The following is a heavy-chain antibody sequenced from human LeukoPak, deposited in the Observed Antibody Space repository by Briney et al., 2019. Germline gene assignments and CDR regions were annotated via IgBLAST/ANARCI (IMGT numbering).Heavy chain of an antibody. V-gene: IGHV3-23*01. CDR2: ISGSGDST. J-gene: IGHJ6*02. CDR1: GFTFSSYA. CDR3: ARGYCSSTSCSYYYYYYGMDV. D-gene: IGHD2-2*01. Sequence: GGSLRLSCAASGFTFSSYAMSWVRQAAGKGLEWVSAISGSGDSTYYADSVKGRFTISRDNSKNTLYLQMNSLRAEDTAVYYCARGYCSSTSCSYYYYYYGMDVWGQGTTVTVSS.